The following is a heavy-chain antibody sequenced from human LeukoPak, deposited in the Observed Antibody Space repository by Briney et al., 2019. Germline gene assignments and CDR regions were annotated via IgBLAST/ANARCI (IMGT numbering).Heavy chain of an antibody. CDR2: FDPEDGET. J-gene: IGHJ5*02. V-gene: IGHV1-24*01. D-gene: IGHD3-3*01. CDR3: ATATHFFGVVIHNWFDP. Sequence: ASVKVSCKVSGYTLTELSMHWVRQAPGKGLDWMGGFDPEDGETIYAQKFQGRVTMTEDTSTDTAYMELSSLRSEDTAVYYCATATHFFGVVIHNWFDPWGQGTLVTVSS. CDR1: GYTLTELS.